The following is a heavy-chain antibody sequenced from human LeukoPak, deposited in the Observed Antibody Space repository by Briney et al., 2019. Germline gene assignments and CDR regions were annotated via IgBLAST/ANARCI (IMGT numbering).Heavy chain of an antibody. J-gene: IGHJ4*02. V-gene: IGHV3-21*01. CDR3: ARRAGDSFDY. CDR2: ISSSGTYI. CDR1: GFTFTRYT. Sequence: PGGSLRLSCAASGFTFTRYTINWVRQAPGKGLEWLSSISSSGTYIYYADSLRGRFTISRDDAKNSLYLQMNSLRAEDTAMYYCARRAGDSFDYWGQGTLVTVSS. D-gene: IGHD3-22*01.